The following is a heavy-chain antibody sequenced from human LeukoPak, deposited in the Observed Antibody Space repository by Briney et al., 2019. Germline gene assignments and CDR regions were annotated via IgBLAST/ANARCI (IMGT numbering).Heavy chain of an antibody. D-gene: IGHD6-19*01. CDR3: ARSSAVPGIIFFDY. CDR1: GGTFSSYA. Sequence: SVEVSCKASGGTFSSYAISWVRQAPGQGLEWMGRIIPILDIANYAQKFQGRVTITADKSTSTAYMELSSLRSEDTAVYYCARSSAVPGIIFFDYWGQGTLVTVSS. CDR2: IIPILDIA. V-gene: IGHV1-69*04. J-gene: IGHJ4*02.